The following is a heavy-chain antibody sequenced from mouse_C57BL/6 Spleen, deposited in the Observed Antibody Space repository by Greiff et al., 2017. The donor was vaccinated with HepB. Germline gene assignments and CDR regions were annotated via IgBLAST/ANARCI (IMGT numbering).Heavy chain of an antibody. Sequence: QVQLQQPGAELVKPGASVKLSCKASGYTFTSYWMHWVKQRPGRGLEWIGRIDPKSGGTKYNEKFKSKATLTVDKPSSTAYMQLSSLTSEDSAVYYCAREGTGTVFAYWGQGTLVTVSA. V-gene: IGHV1-72*01. CDR1: GYTFTSYW. D-gene: IGHD4-1*01. CDR3: AREGTGTVFAY. J-gene: IGHJ3*01. CDR2: IDPKSGGT.